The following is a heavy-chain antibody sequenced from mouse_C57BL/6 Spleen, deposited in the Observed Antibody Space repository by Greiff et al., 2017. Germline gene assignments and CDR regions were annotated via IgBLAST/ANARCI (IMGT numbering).Heavy chain of an antibody. CDR3: ARTTVYYFDY. D-gene: IGHD1-1*01. V-gene: IGHV1-55*01. Sequence: QVQLKQPGAELVKPGASVKMSCKASGYTFTSYWITWVKQRPGQGLEWIGDIYPGSGSTNYNEKFKSKATLTVDTSSSTAYLQLSSLTSEDSAVYYWARTTVYYFDYWGQGTTLTVSS. J-gene: IGHJ2*01. CDR2: IYPGSGST. CDR1: GYTFTSYW.